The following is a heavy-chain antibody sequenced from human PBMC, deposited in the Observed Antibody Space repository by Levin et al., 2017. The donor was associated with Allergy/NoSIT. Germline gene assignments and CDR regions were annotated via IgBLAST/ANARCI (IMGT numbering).Heavy chain of an antibody. V-gene: IGHV4-38-2*02. Sequence: SETLSLTCSVSDYSITIGYYWGWIRQPPGKGLEWIGSVYHSGTSYYNPSLKRPVTVSVDTSNNQFSLNLTSVTAADTATYYCGRVIGGFKGKERFDFWGQGILVTVS. CDR3: GRVIGGFKGKERFDF. J-gene: IGHJ4*02. CDR2: VYHSGTS. CDR1: DYSITIGYY. D-gene: IGHD3-10*01.